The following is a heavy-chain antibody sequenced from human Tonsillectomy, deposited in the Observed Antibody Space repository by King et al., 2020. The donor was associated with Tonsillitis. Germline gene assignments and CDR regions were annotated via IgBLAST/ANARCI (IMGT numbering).Heavy chain of an antibody. Sequence: QLVQSGAEVKKPGASVKVSCKASGYTFTDYYMHWVRQAPGQGLEWMGIINPSAGSTTYAQKLQGRVTMTRDTSTSTVYMELSSLRSEDTAVYYCARDLIADTTRAPTLPRYGMDVWGQGTTVTVSS. D-gene: IGHD5-18*01. CDR3: ARDLIADTTRAPTLPRYGMDV. J-gene: IGHJ6*02. V-gene: IGHV1-46*01. CDR2: INPSAGST. CDR1: GYTFTDYY.